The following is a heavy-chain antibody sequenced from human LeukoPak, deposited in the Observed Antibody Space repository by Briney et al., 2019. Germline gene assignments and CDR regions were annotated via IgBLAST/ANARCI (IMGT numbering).Heavy chain of an antibody. CDR1: GFTFSSYS. D-gene: IGHD3-3*01. V-gene: IGHV3-48*04. CDR3: ASTYYDFWSGYYSYYSMDV. Sequence: GGSLRLSCAASGFTFSSYSMNWVRQAPEKGAEWVSYISSSSSTIYYADSVKGRFTISRDNAKNSLYLQMNSLRAEDTAVYYCASTYYDFWSGYYSYYSMDVWGQGTTVTVSS. J-gene: IGHJ6*02. CDR2: ISSSSSTI.